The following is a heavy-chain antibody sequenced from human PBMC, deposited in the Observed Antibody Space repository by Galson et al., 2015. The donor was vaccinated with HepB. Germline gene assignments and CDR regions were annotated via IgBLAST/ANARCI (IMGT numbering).Heavy chain of an antibody. CDR1: GGSISSYY. Sequence: ETLSLTCTVSGGSISSYYWSWIRQPPGKGLEWIGYIYYSGSTNYNPSLKSRVTISVDTSKNQFSLKLSSVTAADTAVYYCARDDRIRNGMDVWGQGTTVTVSS. J-gene: IGHJ6*02. CDR2: IYYSGST. D-gene: IGHD1-14*01. CDR3: ARDDRIRNGMDV. V-gene: IGHV4-59*01.